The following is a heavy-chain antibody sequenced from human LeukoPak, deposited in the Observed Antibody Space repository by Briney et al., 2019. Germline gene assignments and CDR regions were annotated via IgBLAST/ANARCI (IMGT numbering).Heavy chain of an antibody. CDR1: GYTFTGYY. V-gene: IGHV1-2*02. J-gene: IGHJ5*02. CDR3: ARKDGGAARPGTPGGRHNWFDP. Sequence: GASVKVSCKASGYTFTGYYMHWVRQAPGQGLEWMGWINPNSGGTNYAQKFQGRVTMTRDTSISTAYMELSRLRSDDTAVYYCARKDGGAARPGTPGGRHNWFDPWGQGTLVTVSS. D-gene: IGHD6-6*01. CDR2: INPNSGGT.